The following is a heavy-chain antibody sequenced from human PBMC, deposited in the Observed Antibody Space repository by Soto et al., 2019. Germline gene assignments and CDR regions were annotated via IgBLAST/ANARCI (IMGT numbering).Heavy chain of an antibody. J-gene: IGHJ6*03. V-gene: IGHV4-34*01. CDR2: INHSGST. CDR3: GRSLRLYYYYYLDV. D-gene: IGHD3-3*01. CDR1: GGSFSGYY. Sequence: SETLSLTCAVYGGSFSGYYWSWIRQPPGKGLEWIGEINHSGSTNYNPSLKSRVTISVDTSKNQFSLKLSSVTAADTAVYYCGRSLRLYYYYYLDVWGKGTTVTVSS.